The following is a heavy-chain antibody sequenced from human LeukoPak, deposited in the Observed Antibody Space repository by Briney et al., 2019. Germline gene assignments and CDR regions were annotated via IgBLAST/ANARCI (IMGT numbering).Heavy chain of an antibody. Sequence: PSETLSLTCSVSGGSVSSANYYWSWVRQPPGKGLEWIGYIYYSGSTTYNPSLKSRVTISVDTSKNQFSLKLTSVTAADTGVYYCARDNGDYPYYFDSWGQGILVTVSS. J-gene: IGHJ4*02. D-gene: IGHD4-17*01. CDR3: ARDNGDYPYYFDS. V-gene: IGHV4-61*01. CDR1: GGSVSSANYY. CDR2: IYYSGST.